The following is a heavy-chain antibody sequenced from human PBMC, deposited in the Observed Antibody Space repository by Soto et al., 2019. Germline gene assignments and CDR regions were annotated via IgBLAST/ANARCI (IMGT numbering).Heavy chain of an antibody. CDR1: GGTFSSYA. CDR2: IIPIFGTA. CDR3: AGRDYPSNRNWFDP. D-gene: IGHD3-16*01. J-gene: IGHJ5*02. V-gene: IGHV1-69*01. Sequence: QVQLVQSGAEVKKPGSSVKVSCKASGGTFSSYAIRWVRQAPGQGLEWMGGIIPIFGTANYAQKFQGRVTHTANESTSTGYMELSSLRSEDTAVYYCAGRDYPSNRNWFDPWGQGTLVTVSS.